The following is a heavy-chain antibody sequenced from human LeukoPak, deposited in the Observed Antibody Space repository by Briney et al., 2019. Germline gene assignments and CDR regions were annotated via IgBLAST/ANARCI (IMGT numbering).Heavy chain of an antibody. D-gene: IGHD2-15*01. CDR1: GGSISSSSSY. Sequence: SETLSLTCTVSGGSISSSSSYWGWIRQPPGKGLEWIGSIYYSGSTYYNPSLKSRVTISVDTSKNQFSLKLSSVTAADTAVYYCARPHHYCSGGSCYSGGPYGMDVWGQGTTVTVSS. CDR2: IYYSGST. V-gene: IGHV4-39*07. CDR3: ARPHHYCSGGSCYSGGPYGMDV. J-gene: IGHJ6*02.